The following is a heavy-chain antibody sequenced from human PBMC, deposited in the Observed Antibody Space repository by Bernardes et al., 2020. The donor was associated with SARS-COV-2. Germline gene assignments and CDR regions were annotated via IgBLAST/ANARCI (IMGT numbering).Heavy chain of an antibody. CDR3: ARVYLFDDGDYIWSFDL. D-gene: IGHD4-17*01. CDR2: ISTSGSTI. V-gene: IGHV3-11*01. J-gene: IGHJ2*01. Sequence: GGSLRLSCAASGFTFSDYYMTWIRQAPGKGLEWISYISTSGSTIYYADSVKARFTISRDNAKNSLYLQMNSLRAEDTAVYYCARVYLFDDGDYIWSFDLWGRGTLVTVSS. CDR1: GFTFSDYY.